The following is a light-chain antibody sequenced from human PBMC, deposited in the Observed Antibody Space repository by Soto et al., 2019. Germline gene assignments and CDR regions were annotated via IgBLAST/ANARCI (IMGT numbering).Light chain of an antibody. CDR2: GAS. CDR1: QSIFSNY. J-gene: IGKJ4*01. CDR3: HLYGTSRPLT. Sequence: EVVLRQSPGTLSLSPGERATLSCRASQSIFSNYLAWYQQKPGQATRLLIYGASNRATGIPDRFSCSASGTHFTLTINRLEPEDFAVYYCHLYGTSRPLTFGGGTKVELK. V-gene: IGKV3-20*01.